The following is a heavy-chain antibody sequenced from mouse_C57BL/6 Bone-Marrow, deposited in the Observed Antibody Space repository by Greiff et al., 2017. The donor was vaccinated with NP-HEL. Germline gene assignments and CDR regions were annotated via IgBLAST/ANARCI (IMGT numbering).Heavy chain of an antibody. CDR1: GYTFTSYW. CDR3: ARGGYYYGSRFDN. Sequence: VQLQQPGAELVKPGASVKLSCKASGYTFTSYWMHWVKQRPGQGLEWIGMIHPNSGSTNYNEKFKSKATLTVDKSSSTAYMQLSSLTSEDSAVYYCARGGYYYGSRFDNWGQGTTLTVSS. CDR2: IHPNSGST. J-gene: IGHJ2*01. D-gene: IGHD2-1*01. V-gene: IGHV1-64*01.